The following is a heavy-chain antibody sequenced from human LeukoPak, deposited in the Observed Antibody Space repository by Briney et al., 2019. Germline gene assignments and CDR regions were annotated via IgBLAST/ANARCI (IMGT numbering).Heavy chain of an antibody. D-gene: IGHD1-14*01. Sequence: PGGSLRLSCATSGFIFSSYGMHWVRQAPGKGLEWVTFIVYDGSAKYYADSAKGRFTISRDNSKNTVSLQMASLRSEDTAVYYCAREGLAEGYWGQGVLVTVSS. J-gene: IGHJ4*02. V-gene: IGHV3-30*02. CDR3: AREGLAEGY. CDR2: IVYDGSAK. CDR1: GFIFSSYG.